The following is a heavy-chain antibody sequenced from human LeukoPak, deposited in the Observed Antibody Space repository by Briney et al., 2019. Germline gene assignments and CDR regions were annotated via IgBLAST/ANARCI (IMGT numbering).Heavy chain of an antibody. CDR2: ISGSDDST. J-gene: IGHJ4*02. CDR3: AKTRPLDSSSWSHGDY. Sequence: TGGSLRLSCAASGFTFSNYAMSWVRQAPGKGLEWVSAISGSDDSTYYGGSVKGRFTISRDNSKNTLYLQMNSLRAEDTAVYYCAKTRPLDSSSWSHGDYWGQGTLVTVSS. V-gene: IGHV3-23*01. D-gene: IGHD6-13*01. CDR1: GFTFSNYA.